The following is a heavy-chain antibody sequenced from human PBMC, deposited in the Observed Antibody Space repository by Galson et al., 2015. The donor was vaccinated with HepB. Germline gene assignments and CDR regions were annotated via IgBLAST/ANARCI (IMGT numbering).Heavy chain of an antibody. V-gene: IGHV3-73*01. Sequence: SLRLSCAASGFTFSGSAMHWVRQASGKGLEWVGRIRSKANSYATAYAASVKGRFTISRDDSKNTAYLQMNSLKTEDTAMYYCSRAARGYCSGGSCYFFDYWGQGTLVTVSS. CDR1: GFTFSGSA. J-gene: IGHJ4*02. D-gene: IGHD2-15*01. CDR2: IRSKANSYAT. CDR3: SRAARGYCSGGSCYFFDY.